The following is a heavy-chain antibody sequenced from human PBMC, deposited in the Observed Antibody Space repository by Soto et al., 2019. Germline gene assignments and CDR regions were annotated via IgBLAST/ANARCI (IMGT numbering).Heavy chain of an antibody. CDR3: ATVIAAGGIGH. CDR1: GFSFSSCA. Sequence: EVQLLESGGGLVQPGGSLRLSCAASGFSFSSCAMSWVRQAPGKGLEWVSGVTGSGSSTYYADSVKGRFTISRDNSKTTLSLHMNSLKVEDTAVYYCATVIAAGGIGHWGQGTLVTVSS. J-gene: IGHJ4*02. V-gene: IGHV3-23*01. CDR2: VTGSGSST. D-gene: IGHD6-13*01.